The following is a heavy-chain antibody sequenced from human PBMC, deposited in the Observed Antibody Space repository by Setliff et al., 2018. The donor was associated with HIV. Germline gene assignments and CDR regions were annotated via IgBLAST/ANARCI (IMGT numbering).Heavy chain of an antibody. CDR2: LSYSGST. CDR3: ARVKYNSGWLRPPHYFDN. J-gene: IGHJ4*02. Sequence: LSLTCTVSGGSISSSSYYWGWIRQPPGKGLEWIVSLSYSGSTYYNPSLKSRVTISVDTSKNQFSLNLSSVPAADTAVYYCARVKYNSGWLRPPHYFDNWGQGALVTVSS. D-gene: IGHD6-19*01. CDR1: GGSISSSSYY. V-gene: IGHV4-39*07.